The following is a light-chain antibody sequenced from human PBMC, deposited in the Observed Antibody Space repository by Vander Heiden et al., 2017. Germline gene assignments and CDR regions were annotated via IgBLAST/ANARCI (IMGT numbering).Light chain of an antibody. J-gene: IGKJ1*01. V-gene: IGKV3-20*01. Sequence: RLLIYGASNRATGIPDRFSGNGSGTDFTLTISRLEPEDFAVYYCQQFGNYRWTFGQGTKVEIK. CDR2: GAS. CDR3: QQFGNYRWT.